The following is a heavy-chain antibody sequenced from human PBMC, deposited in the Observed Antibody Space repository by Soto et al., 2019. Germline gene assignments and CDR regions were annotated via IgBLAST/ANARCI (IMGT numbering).Heavy chain of an antibody. J-gene: IGHJ4*02. CDR2: ISYDGSNT. CDR3: PRSRGGDGYNPLDY. V-gene: IGHV3-30-3*01. D-gene: IGHD2-21*01. CDR1: GFPFSSYA. Sequence: QVQLVDSGGGVVQPGRSLRLSCAASGFPFSSYAIHWVRQAPGKGLEWVAFISYDGSNTYYADSVRGRFSVSRDNSNNTLDLQMNSLRPEDTAVYYCPRSRGGDGYNPLDYWGQGTLVTVSS.